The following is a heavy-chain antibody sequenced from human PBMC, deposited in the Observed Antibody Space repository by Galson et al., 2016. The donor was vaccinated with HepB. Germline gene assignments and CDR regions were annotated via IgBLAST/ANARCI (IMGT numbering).Heavy chain of an antibody. Sequence: SLRLSCAASGFTLSRYGMHWVRQAPGKGLEWVAGIWYDGSNKYYADSVKGRFTISRDSSENTLYLQMNSLRAEDTAVYYCARDLLPLTTVYYFDYWGQGTLVTVSS. V-gene: IGHV3-33*01. CDR2: IWYDGSNK. CDR3: ARDLLPLTTVYYFDY. D-gene: IGHD4-11*01. CDR1: GFTLSRYG. J-gene: IGHJ4*02.